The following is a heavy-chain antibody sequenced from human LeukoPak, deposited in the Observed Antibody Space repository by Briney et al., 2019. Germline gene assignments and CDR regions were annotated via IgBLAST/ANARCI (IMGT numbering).Heavy chain of an antibody. D-gene: IGHD3-22*01. V-gene: IGHV3-30*18. CDR2: ISYDGSNK. J-gene: IGHJ4*02. Sequence: GRSLRLSCAASGFTFSSYGMHWVRQAPGKGLEWVAVISYDGSNKYYADSVKGRFTISRDNSKNTLYLQMNSLRAEDTAAYYCAKDLSYYDSSGYADYWGQGTLVTVSS. CDR3: AKDLSYYDSSGYADY. CDR1: GFTFSSYG.